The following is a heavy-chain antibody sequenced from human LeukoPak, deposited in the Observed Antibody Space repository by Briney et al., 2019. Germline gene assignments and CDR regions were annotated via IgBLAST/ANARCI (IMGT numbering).Heavy chain of an antibody. CDR2: INHSGST. CDR1: GGSFSGYY. V-gene: IGHV4-34*01. CDR3: AREVFPSLGYSSGWSRYNSFDP. D-gene: IGHD6-19*01. J-gene: IGHJ5*02. Sequence: SETLSLTCAVYGGSFSGYYWSWIRQPPGKGLEWIGEINHSGSTNYNPSLKSRVTISVDTSKNQFSLKLSSVTAADTAVYYCAREVFPSLGYSSGWSRYNSFDPWGQGTLVTVSS.